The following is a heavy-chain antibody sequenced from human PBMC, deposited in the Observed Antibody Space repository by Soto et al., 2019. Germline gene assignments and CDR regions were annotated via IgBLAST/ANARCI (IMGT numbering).Heavy chain of an antibody. D-gene: IGHD2-15*01. CDR2: ISYDGTNN. Sequence: QVQLVESGGGVVQPGRSLRLSCAASGFTFSSYGMHWVRQAPGKGLEWVAVISYDGTNNYYTESVKGRFTISRDNSKNTLFLQMNSLRDEDTAVYFCVKGDCSGGSCYFSAFDIWGQGTMVTVSS. CDR3: VKGDCSGGSCYFSAFDI. V-gene: IGHV3-30*18. J-gene: IGHJ3*02. CDR1: GFTFSSYG.